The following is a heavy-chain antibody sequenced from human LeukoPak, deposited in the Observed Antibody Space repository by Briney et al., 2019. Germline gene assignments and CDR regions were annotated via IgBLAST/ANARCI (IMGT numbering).Heavy chain of an antibody. CDR2: ISYDGSNK. Sequence: GGSLRLSCSASGFTFSSYGMHWVRQAPGKGLEWVAVISYDGSNKYYADSVKGRFTISRDNSKNTLYLQMNSLRAEDTAVYYCALSDILTGYYPFFDYWGQGTLVTVSS. J-gene: IGHJ4*02. CDR3: ALSDILTGYYPFFDY. D-gene: IGHD3-9*01. CDR1: GFTFSSYG. V-gene: IGHV3-30*03.